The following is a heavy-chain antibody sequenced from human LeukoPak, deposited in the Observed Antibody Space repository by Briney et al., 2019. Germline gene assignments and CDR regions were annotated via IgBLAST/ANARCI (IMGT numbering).Heavy chain of an antibody. Sequence: GGSLRLSCAASGFTFSSYGIHWVRQAPVKGLEWVAFIRYDGSDKYFADIVKGRFTISRDNSKNTLYLQMGSLRAEDMAVYYCARVAGYSSGWYAFDYWGQGTLVTVSS. J-gene: IGHJ4*02. CDR3: ARVAGYSSGWYAFDY. D-gene: IGHD6-19*01. CDR2: IRYDGSDK. V-gene: IGHV3-30*02. CDR1: GFTFSSYG.